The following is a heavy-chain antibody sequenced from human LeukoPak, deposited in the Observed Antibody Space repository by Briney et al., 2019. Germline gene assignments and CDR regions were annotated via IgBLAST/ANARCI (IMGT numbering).Heavy chain of an antibody. CDR1: GGSISSYY. J-gene: IGHJ3*02. V-gene: IGHV4-59*01. Sequence: SETLSLTCTVSGGSISSYYWSWIRQPPGKGLEWIGYIYYSGSTNYNPSLKSRVTISVHTSKNQFSLKLSSVTAADTAVYYCARDQGRYFDWLGAFDIWGQGTMVTVSS. CDR3: ARDQGRYFDWLGAFDI. D-gene: IGHD3-9*01. CDR2: IYYSGST.